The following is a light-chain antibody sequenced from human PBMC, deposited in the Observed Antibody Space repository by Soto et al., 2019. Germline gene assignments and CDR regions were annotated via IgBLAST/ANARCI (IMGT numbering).Light chain of an antibody. CDR1: QTVSSTY. Sequence: IVLTQSPGTLSLSPGETATLSCRASQTVSSTYLAWYQHKPGRAPRLLIDGASSRAAGIPDRFSGSGSGTDFTLTISRLEPGDLAVYYCQQYDYLVTFGQVTMVDIK. CDR2: GAS. CDR3: QQYDYLVT. V-gene: IGKV3-20*01. J-gene: IGKJ1*01.